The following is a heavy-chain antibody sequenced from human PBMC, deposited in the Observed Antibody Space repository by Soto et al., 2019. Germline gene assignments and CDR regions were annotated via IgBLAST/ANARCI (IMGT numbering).Heavy chain of an antibody. J-gene: IGHJ6*02. Sequence: EVQLVESGGGLVKPGGSLRLSCAASGFTFSSYSMNWVRQAPGKGLEWVSSISSSSSYIYYADSVKGRFTISRDNDKNSLYLQMNSLRAEDTAVYYCARVSCSGGSCYIYYYYGMDVWGQGTTVTVSS. CDR3: ARVSCSGGSCYIYYYYGMDV. CDR2: ISSSSSYI. V-gene: IGHV3-21*01. D-gene: IGHD2-15*01. CDR1: GFTFSSYS.